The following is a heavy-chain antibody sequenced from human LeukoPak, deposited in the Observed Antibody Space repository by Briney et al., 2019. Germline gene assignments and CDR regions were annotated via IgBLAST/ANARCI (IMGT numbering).Heavy chain of an antibody. J-gene: IGHJ1*01. CDR3: ARDYYYDSSGYQH. D-gene: IGHD3-22*01. Sequence: GGSLRLSCAASGFTFSSYSMTWVRQAPGKGLEWVSSISSSSSYIYYADSVKGRFTVSRDNAKNSLYLQMNSLRAEDTAVYYCARDYYYDSSGYQHWGQGTLVTVSS. V-gene: IGHV3-21*01. CDR2: ISSSSSYI. CDR1: GFTFSSYS.